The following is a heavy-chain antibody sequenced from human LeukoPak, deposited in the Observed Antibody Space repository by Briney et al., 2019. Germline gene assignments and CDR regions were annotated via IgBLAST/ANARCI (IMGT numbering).Heavy chain of an antibody. Sequence: GGSLRLSCAASGFTFSSYAMSWVRQAPGKGLEWVSAISGSGGSTYYADSVKGRFTISRDNSKNTLYLQMNRLRAEDTAVYYCAKPPYGSSSWYFGYWGQGTLVTVSS. CDR2: ISGSGGST. V-gene: IGHV3-23*01. CDR3: AKPPYGSSSWYFGY. D-gene: IGHD6-13*01. CDR1: GFTFSSYA. J-gene: IGHJ4*02.